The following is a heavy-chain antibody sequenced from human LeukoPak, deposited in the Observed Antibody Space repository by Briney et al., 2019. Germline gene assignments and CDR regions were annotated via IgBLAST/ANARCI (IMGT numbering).Heavy chain of an antibody. CDR1: GYTFTRNY. Sequence: ASVRVSCKASGYTFTRNYMHWVRQAPGQGLEWMGVINPSGGSTTYAQKFQGRVTITADKSTSTAYMELTSLRSEDTAVYYCARARTRDIVQMLTFDIWGQRTMVTVSS. V-gene: IGHV1-46*01. CDR3: ARARTRDIVQMLTFDI. CDR2: INPSGGST. D-gene: IGHD2-8*01. J-gene: IGHJ3*02.